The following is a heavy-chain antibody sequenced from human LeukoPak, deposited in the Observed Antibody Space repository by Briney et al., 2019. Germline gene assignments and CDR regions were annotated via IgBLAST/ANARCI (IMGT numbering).Heavy chain of an antibody. Sequence: GASVKVSCKASGYTFTSYYMHWVRQAPGQGLEWMGIINPSGGSTSYAQKFQGRVTMTRDTSTSTVYMELSSLRSEDTAVYYCARAWGIFGVVIIGYFDYWGQGTLDTVSS. J-gene: IGHJ4*02. D-gene: IGHD3-3*01. CDR3: ARAWGIFGVVIIGYFDY. V-gene: IGHV1-46*01. CDR2: INPSGGST. CDR1: GYTFTSYY.